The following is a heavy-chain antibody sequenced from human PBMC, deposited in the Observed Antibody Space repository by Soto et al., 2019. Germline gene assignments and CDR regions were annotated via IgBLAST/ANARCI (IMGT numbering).Heavy chain of an antibody. CDR3: ARVWIFGVVNKFDY. J-gene: IGHJ4*02. CDR1: GYTFTSYD. Sequence: ASVKVSCKASGYTFTSYDINWVRQATGQGLEWMGWMNANNGNTGYAQKLQGRVTMTTDTSTSTAYMELRSLRSDDTAVYYCARVWIFGVVNKFDYWGQGTLVTVSS. D-gene: IGHD3-3*01. V-gene: IGHV1-18*01. CDR2: MNANNGNT.